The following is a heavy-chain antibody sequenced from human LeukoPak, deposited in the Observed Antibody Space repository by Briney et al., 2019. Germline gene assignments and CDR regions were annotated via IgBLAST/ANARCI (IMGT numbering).Heavy chain of an antibody. CDR2: IYYSGST. Sequence: SETLSLTCTVSGGSISSSSYYWGWIRQPPGKGLEWIGRIYYSGSTYYNPSLKSRVTISVDTSKNQFSLKLSSVTAADTAVYYCARGVVLLWFGESSTHFDYWGQGTLVTVSS. D-gene: IGHD3-10*01. CDR1: GGSISSSSYY. J-gene: IGHJ4*02. CDR3: ARGVVLLWFGESSTHFDY. V-gene: IGHV4-39*07.